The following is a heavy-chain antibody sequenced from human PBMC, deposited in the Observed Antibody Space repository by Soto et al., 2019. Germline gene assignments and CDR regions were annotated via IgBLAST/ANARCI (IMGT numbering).Heavy chain of an antibody. CDR1: GGSFSGYQ. CDR2: INDSGNI. D-gene: IGHD3-10*01. V-gene: IGHV4-34*01. Sequence: QVQLQQWGAGLLKPSETLSLTCAVYGGSFSGYQWTWIRQTPGQGLEWIGEINDSGNINYNPSLKSRVTIWVDTAKKQISLKLSSVTAADTAVYYCARGLILWFGELSRRGGYYYCMDVWGKGTTVTVSS. J-gene: IGHJ6*03. CDR3: ARGLILWFGELSRRGGYYYCMDV.